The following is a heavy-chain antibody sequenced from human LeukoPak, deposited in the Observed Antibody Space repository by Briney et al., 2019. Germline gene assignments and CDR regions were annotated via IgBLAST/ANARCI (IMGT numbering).Heavy chain of an antibody. CDR3: AKNTVTTYRIDY. CDR1: GFTFSRYS. D-gene: IGHD4-17*01. J-gene: IGHJ4*02. Sequence: QSGGSLRLSCAASGFTFSRYSMNWVRQAPGKGLEWVSGVSGSGGSTYYADSVKGRFTISRDNSKNTLYLQMNSLRGDDTAVYYCAKNTVTTYRIDYWGQGTLVTVSS. CDR2: VSGSGGST. V-gene: IGHV3-23*01.